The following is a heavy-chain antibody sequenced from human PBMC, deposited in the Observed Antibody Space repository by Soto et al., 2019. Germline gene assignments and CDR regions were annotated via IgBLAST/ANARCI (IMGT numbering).Heavy chain of an antibody. D-gene: IGHD7-27*01. J-gene: IGHJ4*02. CDR2: ISGSGGTT. Sequence: GGSLRLSCAASGFTFSSYAMSWVRQAPGAGLEWVSAISGSGGTTYDTDSVRGRFTISRDNSKNTLYLQMNSLRAEDTALYYCAKDQAIRKGTTWGRFDSWGLGTLVTVSS. V-gene: IGHV3-23*01. CDR3: AKDQAIRKGTTWGRFDS. CDR1: GFTFSSYA.